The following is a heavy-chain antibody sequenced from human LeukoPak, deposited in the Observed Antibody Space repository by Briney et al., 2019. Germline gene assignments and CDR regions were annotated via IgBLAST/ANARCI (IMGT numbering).Heavy chain of an antibody. D-gene: IGHD2/OR15-2a*01. J-gene: IGHJ4*02. V-gene: IGHV4-34*01. CDR2: INHSGST. CDR1: GGSFSGHC. CDR3: AGHHPRNTVDF. Sequence: KPSETLSLTCAVYGGSFSGHCWSWIRQPPGKGLEWIGEINHSGSTNYNPSLKSRVTISVDTSKNQFSLKLSSVTAADTAVYYCAGHHPRNTVDFWGQGTLVTVSS.